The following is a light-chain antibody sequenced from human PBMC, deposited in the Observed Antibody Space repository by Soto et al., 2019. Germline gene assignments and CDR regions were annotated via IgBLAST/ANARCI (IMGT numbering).Light chain of an antibody. V-gene: IGKV3-11*01. CDR1: QSVRGY. CDR2: DAS. Sequence: DIVLTQSPATLSLSPGERATLSCRASQSVRGYLAWYQQRPGQAPRLLIYDASHRATGIPARFSGSGSETDFTLTISSLEPEDFAAYYCQQRSNWPSITFGQGTRLEIK. J-gene: IGKJ5*01. CDR3: QQRSNWPSIT.